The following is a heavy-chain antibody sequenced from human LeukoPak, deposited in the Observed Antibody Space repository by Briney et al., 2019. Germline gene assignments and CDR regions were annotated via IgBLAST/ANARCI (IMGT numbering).Heavy chain of an antibody. CDR2: INPNSGGA. CDR3: ARGPVVVGATYYYYMDV. CDR1: GYTFTGYY. Sequence: ASVKVSCRASGYTFTGYYMHWVRRAPGQGLEWMGWINPNSGGANYAQKFQGRVTMTRDTSISTAYMELSRLRSDDTAVYYCARGPVVVGATYYYYMDVWGKGTTVTVSS. V-gene: IGHV1-2*02. D-gene: IGHD1-26*01. J-gene: IGHJ6*03.